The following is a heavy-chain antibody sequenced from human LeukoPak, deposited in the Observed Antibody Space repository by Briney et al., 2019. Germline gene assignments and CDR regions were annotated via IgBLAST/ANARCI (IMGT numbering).Heavy chain of an antibody. D-gene: IGHD5-12*01. Sequence: SETLSLTCTVSGGSISSYYWSWIRQPPGKGLEWIGHIYYSGSANYNPSLKSRVTISVDTSKNQFSLKLSSVTAADTAVYYCARGAIVATYVWGQGTLVTVSS. J-gene: IGHJ4*02. CDR1: GGSISSYY. V-gene: IGHV4-59*01. CDR3: ARGAIVATYV. CDR2: IYYSGSA.